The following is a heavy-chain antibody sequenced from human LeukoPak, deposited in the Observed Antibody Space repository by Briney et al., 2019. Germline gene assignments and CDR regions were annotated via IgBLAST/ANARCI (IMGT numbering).Heavy chain of an antibody. D-gene: IGHD6-19*01. CDR1: GFTFSGSA. CDR3: TRRRVAVAGNYYYYYMDV. V-gene: IGHV3-73*01. J-gene: IGHJ6*03. Sequence: GGSLRLSCAASGFTFSGSAMHWVRQASGKGLEWVGRIRSKANSYATAYAASVKGGFTISRDDSKNTAYLQMNSLKTEDTAVYYCTRRRVAVAGNYYYYYMDVWGKGTTVTVSS. CDR2: IRSKANSYAT.